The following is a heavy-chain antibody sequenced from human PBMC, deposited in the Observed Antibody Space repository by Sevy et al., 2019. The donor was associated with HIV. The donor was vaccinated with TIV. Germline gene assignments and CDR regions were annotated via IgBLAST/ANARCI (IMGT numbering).Heavy chain of an antibody. Sequence: GGSLRLSCVGSGFRFSGYYMNWIRQAPGKGLEWVSYISGTGNTKYYTDSVKGGFTISRDNAKNSLYLEMNSLRVDDTAVYYCARDPTYYDFWAGYYTGWFDPWGQGTLVTVS. V-gene: IGHV3-11*01. D-gene: IGHD3-3*01. CDR1: GFRFSGYY. CDR3: ARDPTYYDFWAGYYTGWFDP. J-gene: IGHJ5*02. CDR2: ISGTGNTK.